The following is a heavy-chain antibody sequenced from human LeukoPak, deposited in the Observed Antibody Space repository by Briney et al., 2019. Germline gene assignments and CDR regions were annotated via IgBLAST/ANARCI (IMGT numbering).Heavy chain of an antibody. CDR2: IYPVDSAT. CDR3: AREVYCSSTSCSSY. CDR1: GSRFTSYW. V-gene: IGHV5-51*01. D-gene: IGHD2-2*01. J-gene: IGHJ4*02. Sequence: GESLKISCKGSGSRFTSYWIGWVRQMPGKGLEWMGIIYPVDSATRYTPSFQGQLPISPDKSISTAYLQWSSLKASDTAMYYCAREVYCSSTSCSSYWGQGTLVTVSS.